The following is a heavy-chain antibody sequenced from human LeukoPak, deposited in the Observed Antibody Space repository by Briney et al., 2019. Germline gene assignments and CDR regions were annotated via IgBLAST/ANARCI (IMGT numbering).Heavy chain of an antibody. J-gene: IGHJ4*02. Sequence: GASVKVSCKASGYTFTAYYMHWVRQAPGQGLEWMGWINPSSGGTNYAQKFQGRVIMTRDTSINTAYMELSRLRSDDTAVYYCASPSNYGSGSQLNYWGQGTLVTVSS. D-gene: IGHD3-10*01. CDR1: GYTFTAYY. CDR3: ASPSNYGSGSQLNY. CDR2: INPSSGGT. V-gene: IGHV1-2*02.